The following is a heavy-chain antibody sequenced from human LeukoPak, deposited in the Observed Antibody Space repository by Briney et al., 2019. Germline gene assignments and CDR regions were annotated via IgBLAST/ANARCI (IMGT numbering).Heavy chain of an antibody. Sequence: GGSLRLSCAASGFTFSSYWMSWVRQAPGKGLEWVANIKQDGSEKYYVDSVKGRFTISRDNAKNSLYLQMNSLRAEDTAVYYCARGPDIVVVSGWFDPWGQRTMVTVSS. V-gene: IGHV3-7*01. D-gene: IGHD2-15*01. J-gene: IGHJ5*02. CDR2: IKQDGSEK. CDR3: ARGPDIVVVSGWFDP. CDR1: GFTFSSYW.